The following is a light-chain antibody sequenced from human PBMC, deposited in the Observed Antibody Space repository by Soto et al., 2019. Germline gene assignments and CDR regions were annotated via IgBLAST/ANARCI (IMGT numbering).Light chain of an antibody. J-gene: IGKJ1*01. CDR1: QSVSSSY. Sequence: VLTHSTGTLYLPLGKGATLSWSPSQSVSSSYLAWYQQKPGQAPRLLIYGASSRATGIPDRFSGSGSGTDFTLPISRLASEDVVTYSWSRYNSALETLGEGTKVDIK. CDR3: SRYNSALET. V-gene: IGKV3-20*01. CDR2: GAS.